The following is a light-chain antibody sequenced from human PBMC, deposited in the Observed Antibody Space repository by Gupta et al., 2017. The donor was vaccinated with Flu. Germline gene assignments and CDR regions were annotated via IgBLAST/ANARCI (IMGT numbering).Light chain of an antibody. J-gene: IGKJ3*01. Sequence: ERATLSCRASQSVSSSDLAWYQQKPGQAPRLLIYGASSRATGIPDRFSGSESGTDFTLTISRLEPEDFAVYYCQQYGSSPFTFGPGTTVDIK. V-gene: IGKV3-20*01. CDR3: QQYGSSPFT. CDR2: GAS. CDR1: QSVSSSD.